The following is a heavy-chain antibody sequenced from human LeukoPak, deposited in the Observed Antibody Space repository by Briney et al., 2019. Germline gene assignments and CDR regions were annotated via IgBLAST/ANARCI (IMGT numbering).Heavy chain of an antibody. CDR3: ARDDVSSGSRWGAFDI. V-gene: IGHV4-61*01. J-gene: IGHJ3*02. CDR2: IYYSGST. CDR1: GGSISSSSYY. D-gene: IGHD3-22*01. Sequence: SETLSLTCTVSGGSISSSSYYWGWIRQPPGKGLEWIGYIYYSGSTNYNPSLKSRVTISVDTSKNQFSLKLSSVTAADTAVYYCARDDVSSGSRWGAFDIWGQGTMVTVSS.